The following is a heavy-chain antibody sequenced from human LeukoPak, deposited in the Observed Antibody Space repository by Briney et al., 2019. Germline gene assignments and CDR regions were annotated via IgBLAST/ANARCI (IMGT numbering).Heavy chain of an antibody. CDR3: ARGFTTQDHYYYGMDV. CDR2: IYTSGST. Sequence: PSQTLSLTCTVSGGSISSGSYYWGWIRQPAGKGLEWIGRIYTSGSTNYNPSLKSRVTISVDTSKNQFSLKLSSVTAADTAVYYCARGFTTQDHYYYGMDVWGQGTTVTVSS. J-gene: IGHJ6*02. D-gene: IGHD3-3*01. CDR1: GGSISSGSYY. V-gene: IGHV4-61*02.